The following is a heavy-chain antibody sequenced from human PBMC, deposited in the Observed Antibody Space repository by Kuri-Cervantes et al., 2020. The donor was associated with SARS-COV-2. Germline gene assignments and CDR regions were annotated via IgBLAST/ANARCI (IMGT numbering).Heavy chain of an antibody. D-gene: IGHD7-27*01. V-gene: IGHV4-39*07. J-gene: IGHJ5*02. CDR1: GGSISSGGYS. Sequence: GSLRLSCAVSGGSISSGGYSWSWIRQPPGKGLEWIGSIYYSGSTHYNPSLKSRVTISVDTSKNQFSLKLSSVTAADTAVYYCARDNYETGGTDPWGQGILVTVSS. CDR3: ARDNYETGGTDP. CDR2: IYYSGST.